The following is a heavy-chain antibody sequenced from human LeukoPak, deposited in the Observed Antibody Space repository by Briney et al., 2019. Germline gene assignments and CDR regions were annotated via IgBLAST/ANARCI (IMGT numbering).Heavy chain of an antibody. CDR1: GGSISSSLYH. V-gene: IGHV4-39*01. CDR3: ARQIVGTSWNYYYSYIDV. J-gene: IGHJ6*03. Sequence: PSETLSLTCSVSGGSISSSLYHWGWLRQPPGKGPEWIGNVFHSGNTYSSPSLQSRVAFSVDTSKNQFSLKLTSVTATDTAVYYCARQIVGTSWNYYYSYIDVWGKGTSVSVSS. CDR2: VFHSGNT. D-gene: IGHD1-1*01.